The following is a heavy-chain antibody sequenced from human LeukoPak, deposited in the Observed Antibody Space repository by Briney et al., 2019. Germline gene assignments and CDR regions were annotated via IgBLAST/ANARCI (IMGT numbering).Heavy chain of an antibody. CDR3: AKDLLRYYYDSSGPPRNDAFDI. J-gene: IGHJ3*02. V-gene: IGHV3-23*01. Sequence: AGSRRLSCVPSGFTFSSYAMSWVRQPPGKGLEWVSAISGSGGSTYYADSVKGRFTISRDNSENTLYLQMNSLRAEDTAVYYCAKDLLRYYYDSSGPPRNDAFDIWGQGTMVTVSS. CDR1: GFTFSSYA. D-gene: IGHD3-22*01. CDR2: ISGSGGST.